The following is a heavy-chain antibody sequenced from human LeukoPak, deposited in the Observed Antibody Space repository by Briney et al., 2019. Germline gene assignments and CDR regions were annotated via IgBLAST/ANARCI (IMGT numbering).Heavy chain of an antibody. D-gene: IGHD3-22*01. J-gene: IGHJ4*02. Sequence: GGSLRLSCAASGFTFSSYGMHWVRHAPGKGLEWVAFIRYDGSNKYYADSVKGRFTISRDNSKNTLYLQMNSLRAEDTAVYYCAKTGYYYDSSGYPYYFDYWGQGTLVTVSS. CDR3: AKTGYYYDSSGYPYYFDY. CDR2: IRYDGSNK. CDR1: GFTFSSYG. V-gene: IGHV3-30*02.